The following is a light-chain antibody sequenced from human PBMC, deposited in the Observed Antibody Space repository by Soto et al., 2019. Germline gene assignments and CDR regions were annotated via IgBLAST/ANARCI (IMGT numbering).Light chain of an antibody. J-gene: IGKJ1*01. Sequence: DIQMPQSPTTLSASFGDRFTITCRASQSVSSWLAWYQQKPGKAPNLLIYEASSLESGVPSRFSGSGSGTEFTLTISSLQPDDFAAYYCQQYNSFSRTFGQGTKVDI. CDR2: EAS. CDR3: QQYNSFSRT. CDR1: QSVSSW. V-gene: IGKV1-5*01.